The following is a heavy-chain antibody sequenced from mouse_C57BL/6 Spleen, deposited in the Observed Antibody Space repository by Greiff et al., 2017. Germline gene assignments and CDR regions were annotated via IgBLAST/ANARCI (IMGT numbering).Heavy chain of an antibody. CDR3: ARGEEAWFAY. V-gene: IGHV5-4*01. CDR1: GFTFSSYA. CDR2: ISDGGSYT. J-gene: IGHJ2*01. Sequence: EVQRVESGGGLVKPGGSLKLSCAASGFTFSSYAMSWVRQTPEKRLEWVATISDGGSYTYYPDNVKGRFTISRDNAKNNLYLQMSHLKSEDTAMYYCARGEEAWFAYWGQGTTLTVSS. D-gene: IGHD2-2*01.